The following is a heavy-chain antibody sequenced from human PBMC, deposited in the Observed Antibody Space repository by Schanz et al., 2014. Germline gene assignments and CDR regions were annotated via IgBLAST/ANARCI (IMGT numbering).Heavy chain of an antibody. J-gene: IGHJ4*02. CDR2: INSSGGGT. Sequence: QVQVEQSGPEVKKPGASVTVSCQASGYTFSFTSYNVHWVRQAPGQGLEWMGYINSSGGGTSYAQRFQGRLTITADKSTSTAYMELSSLRSEDTAMYYCARDYYDSSGYYYCDYWGQGTLVTVSS. CDR3: ARDYYDSSGYYYCDY. CDR1: GYTFSFTSYN. V-gene: IGHV1-46*01. D-gene: IGHD3-22*01.